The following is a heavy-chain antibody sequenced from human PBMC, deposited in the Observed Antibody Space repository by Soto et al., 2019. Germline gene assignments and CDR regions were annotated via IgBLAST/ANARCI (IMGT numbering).Heavy chain of an antibody. CDR1: GYSFTSYW. V-gene: IGHV5-51*01. J-gene: IGHJ6*03. CDR3: ARGGGKITVLNLYYYYYMDV. CDR2: IYPGDSDT. Sequence: GESLKISCKGSGYSFTSYWIGWVRQMPGKGLEWMGIIYPGDSDTRYSPSFQGQVTISADKSISTAYLQWSSLKASDTAMYYCARGGGKITVLNLYYYYYMDVWGKGTTVTVSS. D-gene: IGHD3-10*01.